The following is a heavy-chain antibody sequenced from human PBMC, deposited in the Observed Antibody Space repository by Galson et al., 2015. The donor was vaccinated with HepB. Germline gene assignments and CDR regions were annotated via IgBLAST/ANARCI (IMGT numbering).Heavy chain of an antibody. V-gene: IGHV3-33*08. CDR3: ARDLASRLYYYGMDV. J-gene: IGHJ6*02. D-gene: IGHD3-3*02. CDR2: IWYDGSNK. Sequence: SLRLSCAASGFTFSSYGMHWVRQAPGKGLERVAVIWYDGSNKYYADSVKGRFTISRDNSKNTLYLQMNSLRAEDTAVYYCARDLASRLYYYGMDVWGQGTTVTVS. CDR1: GFTFSSYG.